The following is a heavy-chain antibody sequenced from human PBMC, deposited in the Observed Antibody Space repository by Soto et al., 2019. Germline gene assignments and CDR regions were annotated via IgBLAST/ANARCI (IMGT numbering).Heavy chain of an antibody. D-gene: IGHD3-22*01. Sequence: GASVKVSCKASGYTFTSYGISWVRLAPGQGLEWMGWISAYNGNTNYAQKLQGRVTMTTDTSTSTAYMELRSLRSDDTAVYYCASDLWYYYDSSGYYPSYWGQGTMVTVHS. J-gene: IGHJ4*02. CDR1: GYTFTSYG. V-gene: IGHV1-18*01. CDR3: ASDLWYYYDSSGYYPSY. CDR2: ISAYNGNT.